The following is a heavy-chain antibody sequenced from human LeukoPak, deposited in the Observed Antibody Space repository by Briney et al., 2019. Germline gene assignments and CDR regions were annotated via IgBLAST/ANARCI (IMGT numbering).Heavy chain of an antibody. J-gene: IGHJ6*03. Sequence: PGGSLRLSCAASGFTFSSYWMSWVRQAQGKGLEWVSNIKQDGSEKFYVDSVKGRFTISRDNAKNSLFLQMDSLRAEDTAVYSCASGRDYGGNSRYYYYMDVWGKGTTVTVSS. D-gene: IGHD4-23*01. CDR3: ASGRDYGGNSRYYYYMDV. CDR2: IKQDGSEK. CDR1: GFTFSSYW. V-gene: IGHV3-7*01.